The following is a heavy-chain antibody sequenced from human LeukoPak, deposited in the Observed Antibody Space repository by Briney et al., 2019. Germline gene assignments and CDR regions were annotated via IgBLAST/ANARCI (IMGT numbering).Heavy chain of an antibody. CDR3: ARKAMVAAAFDP. Sequence: SETLSLTCTVSGGSISSYYWSWIRQPPGKGLEWIGYIYYSGSTNYNPSLKSRVTISVDTSKNQFSLKLSSVTAADTAVYYCARKAMVAAAFDPWGQGTLVTVSS. D-gene: IGHD6-13*01. V-gene: IGHV4-59*01. CDR2: IYYSGST. J-gene: IGHJ5*02. CDR1: GGSISSYY.